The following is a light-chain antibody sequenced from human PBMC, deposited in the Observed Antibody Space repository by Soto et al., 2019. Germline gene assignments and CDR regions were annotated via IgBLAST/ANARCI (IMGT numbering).Light chain of an antibody. CDR3: AAWDDSLNGYV. CDR1: SSNIGTNA. CDR2: NNN. Sequence: QSVLSQPPSASRTPGQRVTISCSGRSSNIGTNAVNWYQQLPGTAPKLLIYNNNQRPSGVPDRFSGSKSGTSASLAISGFHSEDEADYYCAAWDDSLNGYVFGTGTKVTGL. J-gene: IGLJ1*01. V-gene: IGLV1-44*01.